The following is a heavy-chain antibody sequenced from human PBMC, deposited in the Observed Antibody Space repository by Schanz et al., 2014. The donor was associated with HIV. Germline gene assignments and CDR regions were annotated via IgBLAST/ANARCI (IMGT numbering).Heavy chain of an antibody. CDR3: ARVANWDYYGMDA. J-gene: IGHJ6*02. D-gene: IGHD3-16*01. CDR2: IWNDGSNK. CDR1: GFTFSSYS. Sequence: QVHLVESGGGLVKPGGSLRLSCAASGFTFSSYSLNWVRQAPGKGLEWVAVIWNDGSNKYYADSVKGRFTISRDNSKNTLYLQMNSLRAEDTAVYYCARVANWDYYGMDAWGRGTTVIVSS. V-gene: IGHV3-33*08.